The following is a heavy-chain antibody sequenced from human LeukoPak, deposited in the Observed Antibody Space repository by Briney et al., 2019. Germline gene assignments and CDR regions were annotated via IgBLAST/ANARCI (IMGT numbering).Heavy chain of an antibody. CDR2: ISSSSRNYI. CDR1: GFTLSNYA. CDR3: AKDRPNYDFWSGYYPPPTDY. Sequence: GGSLRLSCAASGFTLSNYAMNWVRQAPGKGLEWVSAISSSSRNYILYADSVKGRFTISRDNSKNTLYLQMNSLRAEDTAVYYCAKDRPNYDFWSGYYPPPTDYWGQGTLVTVSS. D-gene: IGHD3-3*01. V-gene: IGHV3-21*04. J-gene: IGHJ4*02.